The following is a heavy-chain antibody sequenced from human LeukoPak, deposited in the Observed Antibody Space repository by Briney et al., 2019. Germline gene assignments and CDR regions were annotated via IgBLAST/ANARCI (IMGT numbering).Heavy chain of an antibody. CDR3: ARVSGYSSSWPFDY. Sequence: GGSLRLSCAASGFSFGDFAMTWVRQAPGKGLKWFSTISGSRGSSFYADSVKGRFTISRDNSINTLYLQMNSLRAEDTAVFYCARVSGYSSSWPFDYWGQGTLVTVSS. D-gene: IGHD6-13*01. V-gene: IGHV3-23*01. J-gene: IGHJ4*02. CDR2: ISGSRGSS. CDR1: GFSFGDFA.